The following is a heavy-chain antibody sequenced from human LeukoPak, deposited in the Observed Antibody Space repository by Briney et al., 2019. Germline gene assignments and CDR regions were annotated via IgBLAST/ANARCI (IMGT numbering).Heavy chain of an antibody. D-gene: IGHD3-16*01. CDR1: GYTFTSYY. CDR3: ARDRAFGLAPSIY. J-gene: IGHJ4*02. Sequence: ASVKVSCKASGYTFTSYYMHWVRQAPGQGLEWMGIINPSCGSTSYAQKFQGRVTMTRDKSTSTAYMELSSLRSEDTAVYYCARDRAFGLAPSIYWGQGTLVTVSS. CDR2: INPSCGST. V-gene: IGHV1-46*03.